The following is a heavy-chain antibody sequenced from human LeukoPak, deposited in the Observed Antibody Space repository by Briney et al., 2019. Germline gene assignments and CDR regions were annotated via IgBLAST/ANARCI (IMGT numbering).Heavy chain of an antibody. V-gene: IGHV3-30*03. CDR2: ISYDGSNK. CDR1: GFTFSSYG. Sequence: GGSLRLSCAASGFTFSSYGMHWVRQAPGKGLEWVAVISYDGSNKYYADSVKGRFTISRDNSKNTLYLQMNSLRAEDTAVYYCASDMDFDYWGQGTLVTVSS. CDR3: ASDMDFDY. J-gene: IGHJ4*02. D-gene: IGHD3-9*01.